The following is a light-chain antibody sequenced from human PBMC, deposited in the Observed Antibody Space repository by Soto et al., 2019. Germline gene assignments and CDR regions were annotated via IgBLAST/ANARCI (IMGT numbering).Light chain of an antibody. J-gene: IGKJ1*01. Sequence: DIVLTQSPGILSMSPGERATLSCRASQSGSGNFLAWYQQKPGQAPRLLIYGVSIRATGIPDRFSGSGSGTDFTLTITRLEPEDFAVYYCQEYGDPSWPFGQGTKVDIK. CDR2: GVS. CDR1: QSGSGNF. V-gene: IGKV3-20*01. CDR3: QEYGDPSWP.